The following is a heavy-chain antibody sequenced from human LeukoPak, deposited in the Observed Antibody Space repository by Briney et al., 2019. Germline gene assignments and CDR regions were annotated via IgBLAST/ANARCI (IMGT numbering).Heavy chain of an antibody. Sequence: GGSLRLSCGASGFMFSNYVMNWVRQAPGKGLEWVSTISIGGGTTFYADSVKGRFTIYRDNSKNTLHMQMNSLRAEDTGLYYWARSQPGYIPQSNYFFDYWGQGGLV. CDR2: ISIGGGTT. CDR1: GFMFSNYV. CDR3: ARSQPGYIPQSNYFFDY. D-gene: IGHD4/OR15-4a*01. J-gene: IGHJ4*01. V-gene: IGHV3-23*01.